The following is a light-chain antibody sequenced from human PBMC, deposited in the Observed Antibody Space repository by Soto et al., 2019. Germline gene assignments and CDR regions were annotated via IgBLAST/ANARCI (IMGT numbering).Light chain of an antibody. V-gene: IGLV2-14*01. CDR3: SSFTNINTWV. CDR2: EVS. CDR1: SSDVGGYNY. J-gene: IGLJ7*01. Sequence: QSALTQPASVSGSPGQSITISCTGTSSDVGGYNYVSWYQQHPGKAPKLMIYEVSNRPSGVSNRFFGSKSGNTASLTISGLQTEDEADYYCSSFTNINTWVFGGGTQLTVL.